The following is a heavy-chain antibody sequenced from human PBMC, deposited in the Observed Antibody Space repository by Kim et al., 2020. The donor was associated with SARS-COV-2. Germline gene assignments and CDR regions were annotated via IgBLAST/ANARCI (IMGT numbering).Heavy chain of an antibody. Sequence: DTRYSPSFQGQVTISADKSLSAAYLQWSSLKASDTAMYYCARISGSSEGPWGQGTLVTVSS. CDR2: DT. J-gene: IGHJ5*02. D-gene: IGHD1-26*01. V-gene: IGHV5-51*01. CDR3: ARISGSSEGP.